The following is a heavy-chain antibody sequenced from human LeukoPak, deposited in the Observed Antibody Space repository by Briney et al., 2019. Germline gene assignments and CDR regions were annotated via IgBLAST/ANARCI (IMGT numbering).Heavy chain of an antibody. V-gene: IGHV3-7*05. J-gene: IGHJ1*01. CDR3: AREYSWSGRDI. CDR2: IKQDGSDK. Sequence: GGSLTLSCVASEFTPSYMSWVRQAPGKGLEWVANIKQDGSDKNYVDPVKGRFTIARDNSKRSVYLEMNSLRVEDTAVYYWAREYSWSGRDIWGQGTLVTVSS. CDR1: EFTPSY. D-gene: IGHD1-14*01.